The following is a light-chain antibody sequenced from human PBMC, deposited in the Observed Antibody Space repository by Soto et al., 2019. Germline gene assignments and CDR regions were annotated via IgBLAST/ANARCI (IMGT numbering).Light chain of an antibody. CDR3: QQFGSSWWT. V-gene: IGKV3-20*01. J-gene: IGKJ1*01. Sequence: IVLPPSPCSLSCSPGYRPSLSFMASQSVSSTYLGWYQQKPGQAPRLLIYATSTRAAGIPDRFSGSGSGTDFTLTISRVEPADSAMYYCQQFGSSWWTFAQGTKVDIK. CDR2: ATS. CDR1: QSVSSTY.